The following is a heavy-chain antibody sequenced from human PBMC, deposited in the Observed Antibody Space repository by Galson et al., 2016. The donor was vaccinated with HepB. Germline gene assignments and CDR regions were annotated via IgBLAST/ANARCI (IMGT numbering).Heavy chain of an antibody. J-gene: IGHJ4*02. CDR3: AKRHEYCPPVGCSVDY. V-gene: IGHV3-30*18. CDR2: DSMDGRRK. D-gene: IGHD2/OR15-2a*01. CDR1: GFLFRSYG. Sequence: SLRLSCAGSGFLFRSYGMHWVRQAPGKGLEWVAADSMDGRRKFYSDSVKGRFTISRDNSNNMLFLQMDSLRPDDTAFYYCAKRHEYCPPVGCSVDYWGQGTLVSVSS.